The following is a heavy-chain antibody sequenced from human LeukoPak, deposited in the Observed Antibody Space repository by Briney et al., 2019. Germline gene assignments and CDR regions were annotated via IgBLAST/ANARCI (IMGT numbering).Heavy chain of an antibody. Sequence: GASVKVSCKASGGTFSSYAISWVRQAPGQGLEWMGGIIPIFGTANYARKFQGRVTITADESTSTAYMELSSLRSEDTAVYYCASSTWGGRNAFDIWGQGTMVTVSS. CDR2: IIPIFGTA. CDR1: GGTFSSYA. CDR3: ASSTWGGRNAFDI. J-gene: IGHJ3*02. D-gene: IGHD7-27*01. V-gene: IGHV1-69*13.